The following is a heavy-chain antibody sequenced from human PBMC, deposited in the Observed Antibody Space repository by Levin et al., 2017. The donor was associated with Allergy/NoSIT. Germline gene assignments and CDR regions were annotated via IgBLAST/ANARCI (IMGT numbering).Heavy chain of an antibody. CDR2: IYPGDSDT. CDR1: GYSFTSYW. D-gene: IGHD3-10*01. V-gene: IGHV5-51*01. J-gene: IGHJ4*02. Sequence: KVSCKGSGYSFTSYWIGWVRQMPGKGLEWMGIIYPGDSDTRYSPSFQGQVTISADKSISTAYLQWSSLKASDTAMYYCARRVYYGSGSPSPLAYFDYWGQGTLVTVSS. CDR3: ARRVYYGSGSPSPLAYFDY.